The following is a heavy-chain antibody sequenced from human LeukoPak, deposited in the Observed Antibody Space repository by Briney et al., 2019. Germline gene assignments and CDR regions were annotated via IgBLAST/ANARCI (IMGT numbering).Heavy chain of an antibody. V-gene: IGHV3-23*01. D-gene: IGHD6-25*01. CDR2: ISASGGST. J-gene: IGHJ4*02. Sequence: GGSLRLSCAASGFTFSTYGMTWVRQAPGKGLECVSGISASGGSTYYADSVKGRFTISRDNAKNTLYLQMSSLRAEDTAVYYCIAYSSGWNWGQGTLVTVSS. CDR1: GFTFSTYG. CDR3: IAYSSGWN.